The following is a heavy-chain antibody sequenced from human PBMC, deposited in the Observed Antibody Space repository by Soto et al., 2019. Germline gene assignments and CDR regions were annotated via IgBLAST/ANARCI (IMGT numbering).Heavy chain of an antibody. Sequence: PGGSLRLSCAASGFTFSSYGMHWVRQAPGKGLEWVAVISYDGSNKYYADSVKGRFTISRDNSKNTLYLQMNSLRAEDTAVYYCAKDRCMVAATPAGWFDPWGQGTLVTVSS. CDR2: ISYDGSNK. V-gene: IGHV3-30*18. CDR1: GFTFSSYG. J-gene: IGHJ5*02. D-gene: IGHD2-15*01. CDR3: AKDRCMVAATPAGWFDP.